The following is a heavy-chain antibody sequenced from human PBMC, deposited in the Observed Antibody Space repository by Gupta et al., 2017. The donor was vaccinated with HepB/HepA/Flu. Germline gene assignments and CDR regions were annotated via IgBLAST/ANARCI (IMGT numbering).Heavy chain of an antibody. CDR3: ARVTTPPHYYYGMDV. CDR2: IYSGGST. V-gene: IGHV3-66*01. Sequence: EVQLVESGGGLVQPGGSLRLSCAASGFTVSSNYMSWVRQAPGKGLEWVSVIYSGGSTYYADSVKGRFTISRDNSKNTLYLQMNSLRAEDTAVYYCARVTTPPHYYYGMDVWGQGTTVTVSS. CDR1: GFTVSSNY. J-gene: IGHJ6*02. D-gene: IGHD4-11*01.